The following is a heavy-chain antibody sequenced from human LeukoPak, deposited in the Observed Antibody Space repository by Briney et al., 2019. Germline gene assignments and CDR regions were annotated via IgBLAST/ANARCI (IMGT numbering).Heavy chain of an antibody. J-gene: IGHJ3*02. CDR3: AKDKTNKYYYDSSGSDAFDI. CDR2: ISYDGSNK. D-gene: IGHD3-22*01. V-gene: IGHV3-30*18. CDR1: GFTFSSYG. Sequence: GRSLRLSCAASGFTFSSYGMHWVRQAPGKGLEWVAVISYDGSNKYYADSVKGRFTISRDNSKNTLYLQMNSLRAEDTAVYYCAKDKTNKYYYDSSGSDAFDIWGQGTMVTVSS.